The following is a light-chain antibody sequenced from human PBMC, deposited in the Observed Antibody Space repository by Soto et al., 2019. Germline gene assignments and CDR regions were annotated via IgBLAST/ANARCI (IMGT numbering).Light chain of an antibody. CDR1: QSVLYNFNNKNY. CDR2: WAS. Sequence: DIVMSQSPESLAVSLGERATINCKSSQSVLYNFNNKNYLAWYQQIPGQPPKLLISWASTRESGVPDRFTGSGSGTDFTLTISSLQAEDVAVYYCQQYDNVPFSFGPGTKVDFK. J-gene: IGKJ3*01. V-gene: IGKV4-1*01. CDR3: QQYDNVPFS.